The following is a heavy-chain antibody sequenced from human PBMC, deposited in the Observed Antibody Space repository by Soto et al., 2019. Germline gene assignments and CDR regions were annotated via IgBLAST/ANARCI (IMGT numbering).Heavy chain of an antibody. Sequence: EVQLVESGGGLVQPGGSLRLSCAASGFTLSNYWMHWVRQAPGKGLVWVSRINGDGTGTNYADSVKGQFNISRDKAKNTLYLQMNSLRAEDTAVYYCGRGASGSYRLDYWGQGTLVTVSS. V-gene: IGHV3-74*01. CDR3: GRGASGSYRLDY. CDR2: INGDGTGT. D-gene: IGHD3-10*01. J-gene: IGHJ4*02. CDR1: GFTLSNYW.